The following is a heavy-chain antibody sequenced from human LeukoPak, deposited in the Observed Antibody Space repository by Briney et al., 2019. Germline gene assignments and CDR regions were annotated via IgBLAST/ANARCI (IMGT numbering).Heavy chain of an antibody. CDR2: IYTSGGT. Sequence: SETLSLTCTVSGGSISNLDYYWTWIRQPAGKRLEWIGRIYTSGGTNYNPSLKSRVTMPVDKSKNQISLNLASLTAADTALYYCAGRGSSSGTFDVWGPGTFVTVSS. J-gene: IGHJ3*01. CDR3: AGRGSSSGTFDV. CDR1: GGSISNLDYY. D-gene: IGHD2-2*01. V-gene: IGHV4-61*02.